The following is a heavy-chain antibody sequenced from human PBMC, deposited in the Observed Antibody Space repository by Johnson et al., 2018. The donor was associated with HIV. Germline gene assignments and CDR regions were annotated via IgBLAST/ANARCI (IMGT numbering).Heavy chain of an antibody. D-gene: IGHD3-22*01. Sequence: QVQLVESGGGVVRPGGSLRLSCAASGFTFDDYGMSWVRQAPGQGLEWVSVIYSGGSTYYADSVQGRFTISRDNSKNTLYLQMNSLRAEDTALYYCAKGSGYYAAFDIWGQGTMVTVSS. CDR1: GFTFDDYG. J-gene: IGHJ3*02. CDR2: IYSGGST. V-gene: IGHV3-NL1*01. CDR3: AKGSGYYAAFDI.